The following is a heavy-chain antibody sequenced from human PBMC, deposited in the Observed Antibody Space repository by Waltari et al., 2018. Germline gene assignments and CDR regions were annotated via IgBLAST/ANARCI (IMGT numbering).Heavy chain of an antibody. J-gene: IGHJ3*02. CDR3: ARGFPWCGGDCYPGAFDI. Sequence: EVQLVQSGAEVKEPGESLKISCRGSGYSFSTYWIAWVRQTPGKGLEWMGIVYPGDSGTRYSPSFQGQVTISADKSISTAYLQWTSLKASDTAMYYCARGFPWCGGDCYPGAFDIWGQGTMVTVSS. D-gene: IGHD2-21*01. CDR1: GYSFSTYW. CDR2: VYPGDSGT. V-gene: IGHV5-51*01.